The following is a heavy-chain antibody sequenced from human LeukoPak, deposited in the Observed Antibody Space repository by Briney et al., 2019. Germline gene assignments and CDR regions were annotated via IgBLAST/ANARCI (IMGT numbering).Heavy chain of an antibody. CDR2: ISAYNGNT. D-gene: IGHD3-16*02. CDR3: ARYDYVWGSYRPKGYYFDY. Sequence: ASVKVSCKASGYTFTSYGISRVRQAPGQGLEWMGWISAYNGNTNYAQKLQGRVTMTTDTSTSTAYMELRSLRSDDTAVYYCARYDYVWGSYRPKGYYFDYWGQGALVTVSS. V-gene: IGHV1-18*01. CDR1: GYTFTSYG. J-gene: IGHJ4*02.